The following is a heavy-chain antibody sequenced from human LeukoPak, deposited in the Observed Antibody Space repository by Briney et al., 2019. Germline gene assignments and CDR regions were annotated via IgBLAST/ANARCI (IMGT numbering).Heavy chain of an antibody. CDR1: GGSMSDYY. CDR3: ARMDSGSYYDF. CDR2: IYNSGSA. D-gene: IGHD3-10*01. V-gene: IGHV4-59*01. J-gene: IGHJ4*02. Sequence: SETLSLTCTVSGGSMSDYYWSWIRQSPGRGLEWIGYIYNSGSATYSPSLKSRGTISIATSKNQFSLKLASVTVADTAVYFCARMDSGSYYDFWGQGTLVTVSS.